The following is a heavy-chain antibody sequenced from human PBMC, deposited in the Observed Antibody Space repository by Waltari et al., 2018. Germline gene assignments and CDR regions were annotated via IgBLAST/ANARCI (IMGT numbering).Heavy chain of an antibody. CDR2: IIPILGIA. V-gene: IGHV1-69*02. Sequence: QVQLVQSGAEVKKPGSSVKVSCKASGGTFRSYTISWVRQAPGQGLEWMGRIIPILGIANYAQKFQGRVTITADKSTSTAYMELSSLRSEDTAVYYCASNGGDTAMVSLDYWGQGTLVTVSS. CDR1: GGTFRSYT. J-gene: IGHJ4*02. D-gene: IGHD5-18*01. CDR3: ASNGGDTAMVSLDY.